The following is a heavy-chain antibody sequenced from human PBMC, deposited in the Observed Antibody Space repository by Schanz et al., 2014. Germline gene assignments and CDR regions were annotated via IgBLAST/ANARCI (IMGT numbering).Heavy chain of an antibody. CDR3: AKQHIVRGVIYLNWFDS. Sequence: EVQLLESGGGLVQPGGSLRLSCEASGFSFGNYGMSWVRQAPGKGLEWVSGFDAHDGRAYYADSAKGRFTISRDNSKSTLYVEMNSLRVEDTAVYYCAKQHIVRGVIYLNWFDSWGQGTLXTVSS. CDR2: FDAHDGRA. J-gene: IGHJ5*01. V-gene: IGHV3-23*01. CDR1: GFSFGNYG. D-gene: IGHD3-10*01.